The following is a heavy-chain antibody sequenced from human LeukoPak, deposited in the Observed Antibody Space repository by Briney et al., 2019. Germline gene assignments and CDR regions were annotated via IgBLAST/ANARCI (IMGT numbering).Heavy chain of an antibody. CDR1: GGSISSYY. CDR3: ARRGYCSSTSCYGWFDP. D-gene: IGHD2-2*01. CDR2: IYYSGST. J-gene: IGHJ5*02. V-gene: IGHV4-59*12. Sequence: PSETLSLTCSVSGGSISSYYWSWIRQPPGKGLEWIGYIYYSGSTNYNPSLKSRVTISVDRSKNQFSLKLSSVTAADTAVYYCARRGYCSSTSCYGWFDPWGQETLVTVSS.